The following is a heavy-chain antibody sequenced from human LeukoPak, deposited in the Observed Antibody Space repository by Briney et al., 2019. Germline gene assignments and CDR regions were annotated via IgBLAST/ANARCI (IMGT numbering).Heavy chain of an antibody. D-gene: IGHD3-10*01. J-gene: IGHJ4*02. CDR1: GYTFTGYY. V-gene: IGHV1-2*04. CDR3: ARARRFGESYYFAY. CDR2: INPNSGGI. Sequence: ASVKVSCKASGYTFTGYYMHWVRQAPGQGLEWMGWINPNSGGINYAQKFQGWVTMTRDTSISTAYMELSRLRSDDTAVYYCARARRFGESYYFAYWGQGTLVTV.